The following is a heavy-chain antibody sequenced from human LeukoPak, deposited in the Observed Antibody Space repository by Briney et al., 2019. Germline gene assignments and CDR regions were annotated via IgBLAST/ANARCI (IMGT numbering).Heavy chain of an antibody. Sequence: ASVKVSCKASGYSFTNYVISWVRQAPGQGLEWMGWISAYNGNTNYAQRFQGRVTMTTDTSTSTAYMELRSLRSDDTAVYYCARAYYESSAYRHAVYFDYWGQGTLVTVSS. CDR2: ISAYNGNT. CDR1: GYSFTNYV. V-gene: IGHV1-18*01. CDR3: ARAYYESSAYRHAVYFDY. J-gene: IGHJ4*02. D-gene: IGHD3-22*01.